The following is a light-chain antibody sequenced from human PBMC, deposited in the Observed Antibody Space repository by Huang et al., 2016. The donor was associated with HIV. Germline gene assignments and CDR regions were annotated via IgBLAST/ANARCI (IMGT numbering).Light chain of an antibody. CDR3: QQSAVTPRT. J-gene: IGKJ2*01. CDR1: QNINRY. CDR2: GAS. V-gene: IGKV1-39*01. Sequence: DIQLTQSPSSLSASVGDRVIITCRASQNINRYLNWYQQQPGKAPKLLISGASKLQSGVPSSFSGSGSGTHFTLAISSLQPEDSATYYCQQSAVTPRTFGQGTKLEI.